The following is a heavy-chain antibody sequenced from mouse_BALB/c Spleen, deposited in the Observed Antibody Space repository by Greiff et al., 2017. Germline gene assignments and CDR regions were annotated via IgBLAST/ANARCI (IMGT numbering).Heavy chain of an antibody. V-gene: IGHV5-4*02. CDR3: ARGAQTARATWFAY. CDR2: ISDGGSYT. CDR1: GFTFSDYY. Sequence: EVKLMESGGGLVKPGGSLKLSCAASGFTFSDYYMYWVRQTPEKRLEWVATISDGGSYTYYPDSVKGRFTISRDNAKNNLYLQMSSLKSEDTAMYYCARGAQTARATWFAYWGEGTLVTVSA. J-gene: IGHJ3*01. D-gene: IGHD3-2*01.